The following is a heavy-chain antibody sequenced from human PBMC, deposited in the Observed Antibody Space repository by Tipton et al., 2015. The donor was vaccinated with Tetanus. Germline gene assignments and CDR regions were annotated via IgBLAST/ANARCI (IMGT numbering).Heavy chain of an antibody. V-gene: IGHV4-34*01. J-gene: IGHJ4*02. CDR1: YDSFYGYY. CDR2: ISHSENT. Sequence: LRLSCAAYYDSFYGYYWSWIRQPPGKGLEWIGEISHSENTNYNPSLQSRVTISMNTANNHIYLNLTSVTAADTAVYYCARWRDGFNRALDSWGQGIMVTVSS. D-gene: IGHD5-24*01. CDR3: ARWRDGFNRALDS.